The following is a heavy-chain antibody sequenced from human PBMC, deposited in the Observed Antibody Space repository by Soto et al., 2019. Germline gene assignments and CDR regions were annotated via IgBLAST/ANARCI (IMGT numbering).Heavy chain of an antibody. CDR3: ARAPHNEYGGNLDY. Sequence: GGSLRLSCAASGFIFSNYAMHWVRQTPGTGLERVSVISFDGTNTYLAESVKGRFTISRDNSKNRLYLRMNSLSREDTAVYFCARAPHNEYGGNLDYWGHGTLVTASS. V-gene: IGHV3-30-3*01. CDR1: GFIFSNYA. D-gene: IGHD4-17*01. J-gene: IGHJ4*01. CDR2: ISFDGTNT.